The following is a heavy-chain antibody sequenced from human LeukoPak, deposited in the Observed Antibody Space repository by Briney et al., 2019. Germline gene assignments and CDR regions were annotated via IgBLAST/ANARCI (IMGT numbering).Heavy chain of an antibody. CDR2: ISVYSGDT. D-gene: IGHD6-13*01. CDR1: GYTFSSYG. Sequence: GASVKVSCKASGYTFSSYGISWVGQAPGQGLEWMGWISVYSGDTKYAQKVQGRVTMTTDTPTSTAYMELRSLTSDDTAVYFCARAPAAGATRVDYWGQGTLVTVSS. CDR3: ARAPAAGATRVDY. J-gene: IGHJ4*02. V-gene: IGHV1-18*01.